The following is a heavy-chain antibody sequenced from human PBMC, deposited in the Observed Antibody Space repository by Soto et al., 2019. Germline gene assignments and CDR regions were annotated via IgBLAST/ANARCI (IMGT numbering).Heavy chain of an antibody. D-gene: IGHD2-15*01. CDR2: IYHSGST. CDR3: ARDLHCSGGSCYFDY. Sequence: SETLSLTCAVSGGSISSSNWWSWVRQPPGKGLEWIGEIYHSGSTNYNPSLKSRVTISVAKSKNQFSLKLSSVTAADTAVYYCARDLHCSGGSCYFDYWGQGTLVTVSS. J-gene: IGHJ4*02. CDR1: GGSISSSNW. V-gene: IGHV4-4*02.